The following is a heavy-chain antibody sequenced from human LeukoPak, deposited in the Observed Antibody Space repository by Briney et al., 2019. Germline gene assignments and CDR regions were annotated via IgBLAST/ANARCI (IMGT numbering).Heavy chain of an antibody. V-gene: IGHV3-30*03. CDR1: GFTFSSYG. CDR3: ARGYSSSWLGYFDY. Sequence: GGSLRLSCAASGFTFSSYGIHWVRQAPGKGLEWVAVVSSDGSNKYYADSMKGRFTISRDTSKNTLYLQMNSLGVEDTAVYYCARGYSSSWLGYFDYWGQGTLVTVSS. D-gene: IGHD6-13*01. CDR2: VSSDGSNK. J-gene: IGHJ4*02.